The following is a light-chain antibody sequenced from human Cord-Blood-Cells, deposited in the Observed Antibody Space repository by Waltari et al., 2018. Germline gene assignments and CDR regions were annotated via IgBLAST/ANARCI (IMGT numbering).Light chain of an antibody. CDR1: SSDVGRYHL. V-gene: IGLV2-23*01. CDR2: EGS. CDR3: CSYAGSSTWV. J-gene: IGLJ3*02. Sequence: QSALTQPASVSVSPGQSITISCPGTSSDVGRYHLVSWYQQHPGKAPKLMIYEGSKRPSGVSNRFSGSKSRNTASLTISGLQSEDEADYYCCSYAGSSTWVFGGGTKLTVL.